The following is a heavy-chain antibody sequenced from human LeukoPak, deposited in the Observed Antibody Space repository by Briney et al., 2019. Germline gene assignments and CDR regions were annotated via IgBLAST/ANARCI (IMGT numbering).Heavy chain of an antibody. CDR3: AKGYYDYVWGSYYFDY. J-gene: IGHJ4*02. D-gene: IGHD3-16*01. CDR2: ISGSGGST. V-gene: IGHV3-23*01. CDR1: GFTFSSYA. Sequence: GGSLRLSCAASGFTFSSYAMSWVRQAPGKGLEWVSAISGSGGSTYYADSVKGQFTISRDNSRDTLYLQMNSLRAEDTAVYYCAKGYYDYVWGSYYFDYWGQGTLVTVSS.